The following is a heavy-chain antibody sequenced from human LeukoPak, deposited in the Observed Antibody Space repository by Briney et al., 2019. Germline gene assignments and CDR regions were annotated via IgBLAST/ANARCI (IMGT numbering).Heavy chain of an antibody. J-gene: IGHJ4*02. CDR2: IDHSGST. CDR1: GGSFSGYY. V-gene: IGHV4-34*01. D-gene: IGHD3-10*01. CDR3: ARGPYYYGSGSYSRAGYFDY. Sequence: PSETLSLTCAVYGGSFSGYYWSWIRQPPGKGLEWIGEIDHSGSTNYNPSLKSRVTISVDTSKNQFSLKLSSVTAADTAVYYCARGPYYYGSGSYSRAGYFDYWGQGTLVTVSS.